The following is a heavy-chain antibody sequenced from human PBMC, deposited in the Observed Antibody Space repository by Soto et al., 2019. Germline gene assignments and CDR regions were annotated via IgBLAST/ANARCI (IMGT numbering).Heavy chain of an antibody. CDR3: ARRNSYYSYYGMDV. Sequence: GESLKISCKGSGYSFTSYWISWVRQMPGKGLEWLGRIDPSDSYTNYSPSFQGHVTISADKSISTAYLQWSSLKASDTAMYYCARRNSYYSYYGMDVWGQGTTVTVSS. V-gene: IGHV5-10-1*01. J-gene: IGHJ6*02. CDR1: GYSFTSYW. D-gene: IGHD1-7*01. CDR2: IDPSDSYT.